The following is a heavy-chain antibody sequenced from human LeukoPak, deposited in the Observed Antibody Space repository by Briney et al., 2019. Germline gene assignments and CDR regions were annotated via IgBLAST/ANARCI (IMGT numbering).Heavy chain of an antibody. D-gene: IGHD6-6*01. J-gene: IGHJ3*02. V-gene: IGHV1-2*02. CDR2: IYPYSGDT. CDR3: ARDRNSGSSLDI. Sequence: ASVTVSCKASGYTFTGYYIHWVRQAPGQGLEWMGWIYPYSGDTNYAQNFQDRVTMTRDTSISTAYMELSSLKSDDTAVYYCARDRNSGSSLDIWGQGTMLTVSS. CDR1: GYTFTGYY.